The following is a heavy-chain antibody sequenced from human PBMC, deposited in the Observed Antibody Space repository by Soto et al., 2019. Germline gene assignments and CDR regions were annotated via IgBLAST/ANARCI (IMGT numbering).Heavy chain of an antibody. J-gene: IGHJ4*02. Sequence: PGGSLRLSCAASGFTFSSYAMHWVRQAPGKGLEWVAVISYDGSNKYYADSVKGRFTISRDNSKNTLYLQMISLRAEDTALYYCAKGAWLDSWGQGSLVTVSS. V-gene: IGHV3-30-3*01. CDR1: GFTFSSYA. CDR2: ISYDGSNK. CDR3: AKGAWLDS.